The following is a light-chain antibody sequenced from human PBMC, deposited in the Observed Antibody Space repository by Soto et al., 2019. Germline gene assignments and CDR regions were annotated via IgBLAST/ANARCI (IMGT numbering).Light chain of an antibody. CDR3: QQYGSSPRRT. CDR1: QSVSSSY. CDR2: GAS. V-gene: IGKV3-20*01. Sequence: EIVLTQSPGTLSLSPGERATLSCRASQSVSSSYLAWYQQKPGQAPRLLIYGASSRATGIPDRFSGSGSGIDFTLTISRLELEDFAVYYCQQYGSSPRRTFGQGTKLEIK. J-gene: IGKJ2*01.